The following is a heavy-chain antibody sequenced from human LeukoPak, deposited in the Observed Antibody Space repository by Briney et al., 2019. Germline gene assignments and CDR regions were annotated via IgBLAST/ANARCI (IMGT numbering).Heavy chain of an antibody. CDR1: GGSISSSSYY. V-gene: IGHV4-39*01. CDR2: IYYSGST. J-gene: IGHJ5*02. Sequence: SETLSLTCTVSGGSISSSSYYCGWIRQPPGKGLEWIGDIYYSGSTYYNPSLKSRVTIAVDTSKNQFSLRLSSVTASDTAVYYCARQWGAPNDRSGPWGQGTLVTVSS. D-gene: IGHD3-22*01. CDR3: ARQWGAPNDRSGP.